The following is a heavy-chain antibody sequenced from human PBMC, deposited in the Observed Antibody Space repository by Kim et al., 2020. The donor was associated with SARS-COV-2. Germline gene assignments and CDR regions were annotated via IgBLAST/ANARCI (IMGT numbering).Heavy chain of an antibody. J-gene: IGHJ6*02. Sequence: GGSLRLSCAASGFTFDDYAMHWVRQAPGKGLEWVSLISGDGGSTYYADSVKGRFTISRDNSKNSLYLQMNSLRTEDTALYYCAKDYGDYYYSYGMDVWGQGTTVTVSS. CDR2: ISGDGGST. V-gene: IGHV3-43*02. D-gene: IGHD4-17*01. CDR1: GFTFDDYA. CDR3: AKDYGDYYYSYGMDV.